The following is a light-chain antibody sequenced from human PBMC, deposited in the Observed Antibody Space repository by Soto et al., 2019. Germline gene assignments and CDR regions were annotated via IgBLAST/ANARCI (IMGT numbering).Light chain of an antibody. CDR2: DVT. CDR1: SSDGGGYDY. Sequence: QSALTQPASVSGSPGQSITISCTGTSSDGGGYDYVSWYQQHPGRPPKLVISDVTNRPSGVSNRFSGSKSGNTASLTISGLQAEDEAVYYCSSYTISRTPYVFGPGTKLTVL. CDR3: SSYTISRTPYV. J-gene: IGLJ1*01. V-gene: IGLV2-14*03.